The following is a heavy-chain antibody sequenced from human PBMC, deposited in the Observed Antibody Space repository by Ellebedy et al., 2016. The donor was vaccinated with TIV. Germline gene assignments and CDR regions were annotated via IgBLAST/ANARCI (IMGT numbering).Heavy chain of an antibody. D-gene: IGHD2-21*01. CDR3: STAPSGVVDY. Sequence: PGGSLRLSCAASGFTVSNNQMSWVRQAPGKGLEWVSIIYSGGSTYYADSVKGRFTNSRYSSKNTLSLQMNSLRAEDTAVYYCSTAPSGVVDYWGQGTLVTVSS. CDR2: IYSGGST. V-gene: IGHV3-66*01. CDR1: GFTVSNNQ. J-gene: IGHJ4*02.